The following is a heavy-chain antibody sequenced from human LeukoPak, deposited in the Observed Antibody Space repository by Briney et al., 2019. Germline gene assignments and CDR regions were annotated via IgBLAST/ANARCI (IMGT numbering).Heavy chain of an antibody. CDR3: AREGANDAFDI. CDR2: IYYSGST. CDR1: GGSISSYY. J-gene: IGHJ3*02. V-gene: IGHV4-59*01. D-gene: IGHD1-26*01. Sequence: SETLSLTCTVSGGSISSYYWSWIRQPPGKGLEWIGYIYYSGSTNYNPSLKSRVTISVDTSKNQFSLKLSSVTAADTAVYYRAREGANDAFDIWGQGTMVTVSS.